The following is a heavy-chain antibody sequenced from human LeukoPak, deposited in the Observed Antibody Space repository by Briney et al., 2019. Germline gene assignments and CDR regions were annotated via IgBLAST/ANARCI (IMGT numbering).Heavy chain of an antibody. CDR2: ISVRSNYI. CDR1: RYTFSSYS. Sequence: PGRSLRLSRAPSRYTFSSYSINRVRQAPGQGLEWVSSISVRSNYIYYADSVRGRFHISRDYARDSLYLPMNSPRAADTAVYSCVRVRRNSDTSGFYYYYDFWGQGTLVTVSS. CDR3: VRVRRNSDTSGFYYYYDF. D-gene: IGHD3-22*01. J-gene: IGHJ4*02. V-gene: IGHV3-21*01.